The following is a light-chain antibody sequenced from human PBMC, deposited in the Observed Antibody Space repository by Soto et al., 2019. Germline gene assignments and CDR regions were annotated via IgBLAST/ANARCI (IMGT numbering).Light chain of an antibody. V-gene: IGKV1-8*01. CDR1: QGISSY. Sequence: AIRMTQSPSSLSASTGDRVTITCRASQGISSYLDWYQQKPGKAPKLLIYAASTLQSGVPSRFSGSGSGTDFTLTISCLQSEDFATYYCQQYYSYPPDFGGGTKVEIK. CDR3: QQYYSYPPD. CDR2: AAS. J-gene: IGKJ4*01.